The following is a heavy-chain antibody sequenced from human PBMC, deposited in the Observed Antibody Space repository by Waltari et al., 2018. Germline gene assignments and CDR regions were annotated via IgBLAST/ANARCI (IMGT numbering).Heavy chain of an antibody. CDR3: ARGGKDVSVLSHRRRRGVRYFDF. Sequence: QVQLQQWGAGLLKPSETLSLTCAVYGGSFSGYYWTWIRQPPGKGLEWIGEISHSGNSQDNPSLKSRLTISIDPSKNQFSLELRSVTAADTAMYSCARGGKDVSVLSHRRRRGVRYFDFWGQGSPVTVSS. J-gene: IGHJ4*03. D-gene: IGHD2-15*01. CDR1: GGSFSGYY. CDR2: ISHSGNS. V-gene: IGHV4-34*02.